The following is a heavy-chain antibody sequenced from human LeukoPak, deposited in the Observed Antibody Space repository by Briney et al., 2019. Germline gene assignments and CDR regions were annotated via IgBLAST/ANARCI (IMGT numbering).Heavy chain of an antibody. Sequence: SETLSLTCTVSGGSISSYYWSWIRQPPGKGLEWIGYIYYSGSTNYNPSLKSRVTISVDTSKNQFSLKLSSVTAADTAVYYCARVSYGSGGYYYYGMDVWGQGTTVTVSS. CDR3: ARVSYGSGGYYYYGMDV. D-gene: IGHD3-10*01. V-gene: IGHV4-59*01. CDR2: IYYSGST. CDR1: GGSISSYY. J-gene: IGHJ6*02.